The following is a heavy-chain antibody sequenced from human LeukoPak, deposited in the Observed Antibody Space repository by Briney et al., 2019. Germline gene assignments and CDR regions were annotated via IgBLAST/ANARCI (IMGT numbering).Heavy chain of an antibody. J-gene: IGHJ4*02. CDR3: ALVTMDRPFDY. Sequence: PGGSLRLSCAASGFTFSNYAMNWVRQAPGKGLEWVSGISGNGGSTYYADSVKGRFTISRDNSKNTLYVQMNSLRAEDTAIYYCALVTMDRPFDYWGQGTLVTVSS. D-gene: IGHD4/OR15-4a*01. V-gene: IGHV3-23*01. CDR1: GFTFSNYA. CDR2: ISGNGGST.